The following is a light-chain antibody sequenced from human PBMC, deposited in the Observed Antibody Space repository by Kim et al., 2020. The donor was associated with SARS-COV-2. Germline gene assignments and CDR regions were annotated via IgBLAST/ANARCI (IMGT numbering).Light chain of an antibody. CDR2: DIT. CDR1: TGAVTSGHY. V-gene: IGLV7-46*01. J-gene: IGLJ2*01. CDR3: LLSSGGARV. Sequence: PGGTVTLTCGSSTGAVTSGHYPYWFQQKPGQAPRTLIYDITNKHSWTPAQFSGSLLGDKAALTLSGAQPEDEAEYYCLLSSGGARVFGGGTQLTVL.